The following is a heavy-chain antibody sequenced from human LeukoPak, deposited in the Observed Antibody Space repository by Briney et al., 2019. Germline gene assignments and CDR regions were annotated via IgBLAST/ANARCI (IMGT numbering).Heavy chain of an antibody. CDR1: GGSFSGYY. D-gene: IGHD4-17*01. J-gene: IGHJ4*02. Sequence: SETLSLTCAVYGGSFSGYYWSWIRQPPGKGLEWIGEINHSGSNNYNPSLKSRVTISVDTSKNQFSLKLSSVTAADTAVYYCARGTMTTVTYYFDYWGQGTLVTVSS. CDR3: ARGTMTTVTYYFDY. CDR2: INHSGSN. V-gene: IGHV4-34*01.